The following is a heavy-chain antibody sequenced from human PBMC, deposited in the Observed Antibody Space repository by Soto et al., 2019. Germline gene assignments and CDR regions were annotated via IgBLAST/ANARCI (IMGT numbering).Heavy chain of an antibody. Sequence: PSETLSLTCTASGGSVTSDQDYWTCIPQSPGKGLNWIGDISNSGSTGYNPSLKTRLSTSRDTSKNHFTLRLTSVTAAALAVYFCATECGCPYGYFDHWGQGTQVTVSS. D-gene: IGHD3-10*01. CDR1: GGSVTSDQDY. V-gene: IGHV4-30-4*01. CDR2: ISNSGST. CDR3: ATECGCPYGYFDH. J-gene: IGHJ4*02.